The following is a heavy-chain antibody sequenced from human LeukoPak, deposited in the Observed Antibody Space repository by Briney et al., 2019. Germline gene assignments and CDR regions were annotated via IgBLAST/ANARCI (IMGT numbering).Heavy chain of an antibody. CDR1: GGSISSYY. CDR2: IYYSGST. J-gene: IGHJ5*02. V-gene: IGHV4-59*01. D-gene: IGHD6-13*01. CDR3: ARAIAAAGSFNWFDP. Sequence: SETLSLTCTVSGGSISSYYWSWIRQPPGKGLEWNGYIYYSGSTNYNPSLKSRVTISVDTSKNQFSLKLSSVTAADTAVYYCARAIAAAGSFNWFDPWGQGTLVTVSS.